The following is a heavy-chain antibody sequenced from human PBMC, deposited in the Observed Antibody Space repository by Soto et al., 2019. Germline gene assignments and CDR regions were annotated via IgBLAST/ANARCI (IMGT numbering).Heavy chain of an antibody. V-gene: IGHV4-39*01. CDR1: GGSISSSSYY. CDR3: ASHENCSSTSCYEFYYYYGMDV. Sequence: PSETLSLTCTVSGGSISSSSYYWGWIRQPPGKGLEWIGSIYYSGSTYYNPSLKSRVTISVDTSKNQFSLKLSSVTAADTAVYYCASHENCSSTSCYEFYYYYGMDVWGQGTTVTVSS. D-gene: IGHD2-2*01. CDR2: IYYSGST. J-gene: IGHJ6*02.